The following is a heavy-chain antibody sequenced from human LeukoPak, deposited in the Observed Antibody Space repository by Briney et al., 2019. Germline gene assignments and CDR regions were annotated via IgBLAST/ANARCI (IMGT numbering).Heavy chain of an antibody. J-gene: IGHJ4*02. D-gene: IGHD6-6*01. Sequence: VASVKVSCKASGYTFTGYYMHWVRQAPGQRLEWIGRINPNSGGTNYAQKFQGRVTMPRDTSHSTAHMELTRLRSDDTAVYYCARDQRTYYSSSSTSDYWGQGTLVTVPS. CDR3: ARDQRTYYSSSSTSDY. V-gene: IGHV1-2*06. CDR1: GYTFTGYY. CDR2: INPNSGGT.